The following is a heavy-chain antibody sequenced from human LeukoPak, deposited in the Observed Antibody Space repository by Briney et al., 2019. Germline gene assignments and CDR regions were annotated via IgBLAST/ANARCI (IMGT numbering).Heavy chain of an antibody. Sequence: SSETLSLPCGVSGGYVSPEDWGWIRQPPGKGLEWIGYIYYTGSTNYNPSLKSRVTISVDTSKNQFSLKLTSMTAADTAVYYCARGGPVFEVVAYWNFDLWGRGTLVTVSS. CDR2: IYYTGST. CDR3: ARGGPVFEVVAYWNFDL. J-gene: IGHJ2*01. CDR1: GGYVSPED. V-gene: IGHV4-59*02. D-gene: IGHD3-3*01.